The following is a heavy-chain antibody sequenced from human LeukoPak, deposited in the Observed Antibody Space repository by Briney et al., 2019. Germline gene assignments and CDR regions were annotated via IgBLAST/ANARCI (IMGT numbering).Heavy chain of an antibody. D-gene: IGHD2-2*01. J-gene: IGHJ4*02. CDR2: ISGSGGST. CDR3: AKGSRSSTSCYDY. Sequence: GGSLRLSCAASGFTFKNYWMSWVRQAPGKGLEWVSAISGSGGSTYYADSVKGRFTISRDNSKNTLYLQMNSLRAEDTAVYYCAKGSRSSTSCYDYWGQGTLVTVSS. CDR1: GFTFKNYW. V-gene: IGHV3-23*01.